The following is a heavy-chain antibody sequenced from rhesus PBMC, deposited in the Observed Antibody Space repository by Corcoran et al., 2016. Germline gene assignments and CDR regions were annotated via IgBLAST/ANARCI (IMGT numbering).Heavy chain of an antibody. CDR2: ISNTGHTI. V-gene: IGHV3-136*01. J-gene: IGHJ6*01. CDR3: TRGRGLDS. Sequence: EVQLVESGGGLVQPGGSLRLSCAASGFTFSSYDMSWVRPAPGKGLEWFSYISNTGHTIYYADSVKGRFTISRDNAKNSLSLQMSSLRAEDTAVYYCTRGRGLDSWGQGVVVTVSS. CDR1: GFTFSSYD.